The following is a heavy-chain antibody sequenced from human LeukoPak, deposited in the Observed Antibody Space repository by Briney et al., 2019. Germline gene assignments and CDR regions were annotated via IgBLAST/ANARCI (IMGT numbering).Heavy chain of an antibody. CDR3: TPDYGDYVVDY. D-gene: IGHD4-17*01. V-gene: IGHV3-49*03. CDR2: IRSRAYGGTK. CDR1: GFIFGVYA. J-gene: IGHJ4*02. Sequence: GVSLRLLCTVCGFIFGVYAMLWFRQAPGKGLVGLGYIRSRAYGGTKEYAASVKGRFTISRDDSKSIAYLQMNSLKTEDTAVYYCTPDYGDYVVDYWGQGTMVTVSS.